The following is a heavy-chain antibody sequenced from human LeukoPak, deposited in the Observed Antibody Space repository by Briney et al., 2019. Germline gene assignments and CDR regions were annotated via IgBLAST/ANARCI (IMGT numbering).Heavy chain of an antibody. V-gene: IGHV3-7*03. CDR3: ARDQYDTWSRRGNFDS. Sequence: GGSLRLSCAASGLTVTNAWMSWVRQAPGKGLEWVANIKLDGSEKNYVDSVKGRFTISRDNTKNSLYLQMNSLRVEDTAVFYCARDQYDTWSRRGNFDSWGQGTLVIVSS. D-gene: IGHD3-3*01. CDR1: GLTVTNAW. J-gene: IGHJ4*02. CDR2: IKLDGSEK.